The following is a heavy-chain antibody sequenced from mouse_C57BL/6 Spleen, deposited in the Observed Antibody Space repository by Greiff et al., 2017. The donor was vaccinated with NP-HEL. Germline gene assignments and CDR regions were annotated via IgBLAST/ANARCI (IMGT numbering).Heavy chain of an antibody. CDR2: IRNKANNHAT. Sequence: DVKLVESGGGLVQPGGSMKLSCAASGFTFSDAWMDWVRQSPEKGLEWVAEIRNKANNHATYYAESVKGRFTISRDDSKSSVYLQMNSLRAEDTGIDYCTRAYYYYGSSSHFDYWGQGTTLTVSS. CDR3: TRAYYYYGSSSHFDY. V-gene: IGHV6-6*01. D-gene: IGHD1-1*01. CDR1: GFTFSDAW. J-gene: IGHJ2*01.